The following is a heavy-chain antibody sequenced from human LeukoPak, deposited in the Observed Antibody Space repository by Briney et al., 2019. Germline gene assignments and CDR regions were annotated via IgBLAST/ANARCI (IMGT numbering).Heavy chain of an antibody. CDR1: GFTLSSYW. V-gene: IGHV3-7*01. J-gene: IGHJ6*03. CDR3: ARVGYSYGPYYYYYMDG. Sequence: PGGSLRLSCAASGFTLSSYWMSWVRQAPGKGLEWVAHIKQDGSGKYYVDSVKGRFTISGDNAKNSLYLQMNSLRAEDTAVYCCARVGYSYGPYYYYYMDGWGKGTTVTFSS. D-gene: IGHD5-18*01. CDR2: IKQDGSGK.